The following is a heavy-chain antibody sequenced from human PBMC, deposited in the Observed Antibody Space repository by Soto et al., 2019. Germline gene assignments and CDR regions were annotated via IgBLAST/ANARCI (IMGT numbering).Heavy chain of an antibody. D-gene: IGHD3-9*01. V-gene: IGHV3-30-3*01. CDR1: DFSFSSYA. Sequence: GGSLRLSCAASDFSFSSYAMHWIRQAPGKGLEWLAVISFDGNIIQYADSVKGRFIISRDNSKNTLYLQMNSLRGDDTAVYYCARTFDTITYYFDCWGQGTLVTVSS. J-gene: IGHJ4*02. CDR3: ARTFDTITYYFDC. CDR2: ISFDGNII.